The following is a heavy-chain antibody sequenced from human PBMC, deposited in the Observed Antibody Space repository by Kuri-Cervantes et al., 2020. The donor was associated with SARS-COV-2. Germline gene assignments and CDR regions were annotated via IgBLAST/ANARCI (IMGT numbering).Heavy chain of an antibody. CDR2: ISAYNGNT. J-gene: IGHJ5*02. CDR1: GGTFSSYA. D-gene: IGHD3-22*01. V-gene: IGHV1-18*01. Sequence: ASVKVSCKASGGTFSSYAISWVRQAPGQGREWMGWISAYNGNTNYAQKLQGRVTMTTDTSTSTAYMELRSLRADDTAVYYCARGRPDYYDSSSYERGWFDPWGQGTLVTVSS. CDR3: ARGRPDYYDSSSYERGWFDP.